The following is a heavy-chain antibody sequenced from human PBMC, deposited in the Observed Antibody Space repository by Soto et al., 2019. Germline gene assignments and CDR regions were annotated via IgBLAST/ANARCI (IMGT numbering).Heavy chain of an antibody. D-gene: IGHD2-2*01. CDR3: AKGFYCSSTSCYSFAEYFQH. V-gene: IGHV3-23*01. Sequence: GGSLRLSCAASGFTFSSYAMSWVRQAPGKGLEWVSAISGSGGSTYYADSVKGRFTISRDNSKNTLYLQMNSLRAEDTAVYYFAKGFYCSSTSCYSFAEYFQHWGQGTLVTVSS. CDR2: ISGSGGST. CDR1: GFTFSSYA. J-gene: IGHJ1*01.